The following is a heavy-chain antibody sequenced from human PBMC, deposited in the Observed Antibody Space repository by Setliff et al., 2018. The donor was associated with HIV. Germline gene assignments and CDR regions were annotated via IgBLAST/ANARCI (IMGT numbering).Heavy chain of an antibody. CDR1: GGSINGDSYY. CDR3: ARVSSSYYFLGAFDS. CDR2: IHTSGST. J-gene: IGHJ4*02. D-gene: IGHD6-13*01. Sequence: SETLSLTCTVFGGSINGDSYYWTWIRQPAGKGLEWIGHIHTSGSTNYNPSLKSRVTISIDTSKNQFSLKLRSATATDTALYYCARVSSSYYFLGAFDSWGQRTLVTVSS. V-gene: IGHV4-61*09.